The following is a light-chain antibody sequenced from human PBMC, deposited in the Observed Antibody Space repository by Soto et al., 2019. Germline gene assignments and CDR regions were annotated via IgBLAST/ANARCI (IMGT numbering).Light chain of an antibody. J-gene: IGLJ1*01. V-gene: IGLV2-14*01. CDR1: SRDVGAYNS. CDR3: SSYTSSSTYV. Sequence: QSVLTQPASVSGSPGQSITISCTGTSRDVGAYNSVSWYQQYPGKAPKLMMYEVSNRPSGVSDRFSGSKSGNTASLTTSGLHTGDEADYYCSSYTSSSTYVVGTGTKLAVL. CDR2: EVS.